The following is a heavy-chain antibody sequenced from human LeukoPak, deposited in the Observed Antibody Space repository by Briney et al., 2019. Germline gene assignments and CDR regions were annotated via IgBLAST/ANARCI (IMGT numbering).Heavy chain of an antibody. D-gene: IGHD4-17*01. CDR3: VRDENYGIYINFDF. CDR2: INPSGGTT. V-gene: IGHV1-46*01. CDR1: GYTFTSYR. Sequence: GASVKVSCKASGYTFTSYRMHWVRQAPGQGLEWMGIINPSGGTTNYAQKFRGRVTMTRDMSTSTVYMELSSLRSDDTAVYFCVRDENYGIYINFDFWGQGTLVTVSS. J-gene: IGHJ4*02.